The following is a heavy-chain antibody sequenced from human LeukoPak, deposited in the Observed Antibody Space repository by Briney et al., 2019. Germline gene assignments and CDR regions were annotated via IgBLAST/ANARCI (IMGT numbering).Heavy chain of an antibody. V-gene: IGHV3-23*01. D-gene: IGHD4-17*01. J-gene: IGHJ4*02. CDR1: GFTFSSYW. CDR3: ASGHDYGDLV. CDR2: ISGSGGST. Sequence: GGSLRPSCAASGFTFSSYWMSWVRQAPGKGLEWVSAISGSGGSTYYADSVKGRFTISRDNSKNTLYLQMNSLRAEDTAVYYCASGHDYGDLVWGQGTLVTVSS.